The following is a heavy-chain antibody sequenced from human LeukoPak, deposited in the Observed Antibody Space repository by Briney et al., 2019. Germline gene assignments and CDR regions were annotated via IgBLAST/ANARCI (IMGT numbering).Heavy chain of an antibody. CDR3: ARSYSGYPYDY. Sequence: KPSETLSLTCAVYGGSFSGYYWSWIRQPPGKGLEWIGEINHSGSTNYNPSLKSRVTISVDTSKNQFSLKLSSVTAADTAVYYCARSYSGYPYDYWGQGTLVTVSS. J-gene: IGHJ4*02. CDR1: GGSFSGYY. CDR2: INHSGST. V-gene: IGHV4-34*01. D-gene: IGHD5-12*01.